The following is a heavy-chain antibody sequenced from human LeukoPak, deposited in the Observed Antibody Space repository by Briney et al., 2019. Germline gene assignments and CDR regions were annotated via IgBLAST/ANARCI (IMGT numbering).Heavy chain of an antibody. CDR1: GGSINSY. J-gene: IGHJ5*02. V-gene: IGHV4-4*07. CDR2: ISVSGTI. D-gene: IGHD3-10*01. CDR3: ARDSGTTGEVKFDP. Sequence: PSETLSLTCTVSGGSINSYWRWIRQPAGKGLEWIGRISVSGTITYNPALQSRLSISIDTSKNQFSLKLMSVTAADTAVYYCARDSGTTGEVKFDPWGQGTPVTVSS.